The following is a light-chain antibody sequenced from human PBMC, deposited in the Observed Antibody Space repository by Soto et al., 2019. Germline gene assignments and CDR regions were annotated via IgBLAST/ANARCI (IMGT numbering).Light chain of an antibody. Sequence: DIHLTQSPSSLSASVRDRVTITCRASQNINNYLIWFQHKPGKAPKLLIYAASILQSGVPSRFSGTGSGTDFTLTISSLQPEDFATYSCQQSYTTPWTFGQGTKVEI. CDR2: AAS. J-gene: IGKJ1*01. CDR1: QNINNY. CDR3: QQSYTTPWT. V-gene: IGKV1-39*01.